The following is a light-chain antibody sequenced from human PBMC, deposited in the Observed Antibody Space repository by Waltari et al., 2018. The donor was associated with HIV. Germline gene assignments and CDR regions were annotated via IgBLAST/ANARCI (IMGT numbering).Light chain of an antibody. Sequence: DIQMTQSPSSLSASAGDRITFTCRASQNINTFLNCFQQKPGQAPKLLIDDASTLQRGVPSRFSGRGSGTDFTLTISSLQPEDFASYYCLQTYNAPLTFGPGTKLDV. CDR2: DAS. CDR1: QNINTF. J-gene: IGKJ3*01. V-gene: IGKV1-39*01. CDR3: LQTYNAPLT.